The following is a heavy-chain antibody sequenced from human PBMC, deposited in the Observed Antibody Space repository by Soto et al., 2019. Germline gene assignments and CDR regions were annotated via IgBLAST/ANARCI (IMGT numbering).Heavy chain of an antibody. CDR3: ARSHYYGSGAYTLDDN. CDR1: GYTFSIYY. D-gene: IGHD3-10*01. Sequence: QVQLVQSGAEVKKPGASVKVSCKASGYTFSIYYMHWVRQAPGQGLEWMGMINPSGGSASYTQKFQGRGTMTREAYTNTIYMELTSLRSEDTAVYYCARSHYYGSGAYTLDDNWGQGTLVIVSS. J-gene: IGHJ4*02. CDR2: INPSGGSA. V-gene: IGHV1-46*03.